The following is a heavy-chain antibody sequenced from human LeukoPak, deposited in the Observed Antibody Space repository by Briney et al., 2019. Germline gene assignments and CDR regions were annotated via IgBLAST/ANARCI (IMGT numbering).Heavy chain of an antibody. CDR2: INHSGST. Sequence: SETLSLTCAVYGGSFSGYYWSWIRQPPGKGLEWIGEINHSGSTNYNPSLKSRVTISVDTSKNQFSLKLSSVTAADTAVYYCARGVAARRRHIDYYYYMDVWGKGTTVTVSS. D-gene: IGHD6-6*01. CDR1: GGSFSGYY. V-gene: IGHV4-34*01. J-gene: IGHJ6*03. CDR3: ARGVAARRRHIDYYYYMDV.